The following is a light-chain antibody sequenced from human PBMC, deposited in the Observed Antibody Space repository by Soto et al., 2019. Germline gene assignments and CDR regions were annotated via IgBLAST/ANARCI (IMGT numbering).Light chain of an antibody. V-gene: IGKV4-1*01. CDR3: QQHHSTPPT. CDR1: QSILSSSNNKNY. CDR2: WAS. Sequence: DIVMTQSPDSLTVSLGERATTNCKSSQSILSSSNNKNYLVWYQQKPGQPPKVLINWASTRESGVPDRFSDSGSGADFTLTISSLQAEDVAVYYSQQHHSTPPTSGGGTKLQIK. J-gene: IGKJ4*01.